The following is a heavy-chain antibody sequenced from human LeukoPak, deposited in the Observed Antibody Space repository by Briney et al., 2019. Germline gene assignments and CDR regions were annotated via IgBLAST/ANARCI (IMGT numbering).Heavy chain of an antibody. CDR2: IYPGDSDT. CDR3: ARALRYFDWLED. J-gene: IGHJ4*02. Sequence: GESLKISCKGSGYKFTSYWIGWVRQTPGKGLDWMGIIYPGDSDTRYSPSFQGQVTISADKSISTAYLQWSSLKASDTAMYYCARALRYFDWLEDWGQGTLVTVSS. CDR1: GYKFTSYW. D-gene: IGHD3-9*01. V-gene: IGHV5-51*01.